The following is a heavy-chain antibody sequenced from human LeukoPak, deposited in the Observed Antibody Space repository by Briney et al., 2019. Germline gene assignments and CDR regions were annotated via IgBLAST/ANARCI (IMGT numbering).Heavy chain of an antibody. J-gene: IGHJ3*02. CDR2: ISGSGGTT. D-gene: IGHD3-22*01. CDR1: GFIFSRYG. Sequence: GGSLRLSCAASGFIFSRYGMSWVRQAPGKGLEWVSAISGSGGTTYYADSVKGRFTISRDNSKNTLYLQINSLRAEDTAVYYCTTEGWLCAFDIWGQGTMVTVSS. V-gene: IGHV3-23*01. CDR3: TTEGWLCAFDI.